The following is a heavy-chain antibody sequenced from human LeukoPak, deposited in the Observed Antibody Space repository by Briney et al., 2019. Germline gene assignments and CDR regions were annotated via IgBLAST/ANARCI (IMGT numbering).Heavy chain of an antibody. CDR2: TYYRSKWYN. V-gene: IGHV6-1*01. Sequence: SQTLSLTCAISGDSVSSNSAAWDWIRQSPSRGLEWLGRTYYRSKWYNDYAVSVKSRITINPDTSKNQFSLQLNSVTPEDTAVYYCARWEQQLVRRGYDYWGQGTLVTVSS. J-gene: IGHJ4*02. CDR3: ARWEQQLVRRGYDY. CDR1: GDSVSSNSAA. D-gene: IGHD6-13*01.